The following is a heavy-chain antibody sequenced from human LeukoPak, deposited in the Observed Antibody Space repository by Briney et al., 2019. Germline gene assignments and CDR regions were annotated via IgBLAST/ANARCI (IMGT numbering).Heavy chain of an antibody. Sequence: PGGSLRLSCAASGFSFSDNYMSWIRQAPGKGLEWIGYISYTGSTDYNPSLKSRVTISVDMSKNQFSLKVSSVTAADTAVYYCARGSVYFDSWGQGTLVTVSS. V-gene: IGHV4-59*01. CDR1: GFSFSDNY. CDR3: ARGSVYFDS. J-gene: IGHJ4*02. CDR2: ISYTGST.